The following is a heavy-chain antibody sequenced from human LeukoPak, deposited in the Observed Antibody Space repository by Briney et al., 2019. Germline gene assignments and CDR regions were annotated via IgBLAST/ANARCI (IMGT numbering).Heavy chain of an antibody. CDR2: ISTSGSTI. J-gene: IGHJ4*02. CDR3: SRGGYDSKGSARVFAY. Sequence: GGSLRLSCAASGFTFSSYEMNWVRQAPGEGLEWVSYISTSGSTIYYADSVKGRFTISRDNARNSLYLQMNSLRAEDTAVYYCSRGGYDSKGSARVFAYWGQGTLVTVSS. D-gene: IGHD3-22*01. V-gene: IGHV3-48*03. CDR1: GFTFSSYE.